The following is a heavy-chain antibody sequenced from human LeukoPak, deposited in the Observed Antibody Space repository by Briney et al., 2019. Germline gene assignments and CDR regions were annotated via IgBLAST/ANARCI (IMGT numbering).Heavy chain of an antibody. CDR1: GDSVSSNSGA. CDR3: ARGQTGRGRIFDY. Sequence: SQTLSLTCAISGDSVSSNSGAWNWIRQSPSRGLEWLGRTYYRSKWYNDFAEFVKGRITINPDTSNNQFSLQLNSVTPEDTGVYFCARGQTGRGRIFDYWGQGTLVTVSS. CDR2: TYYRSKWYN. V-gene: IGHV6-1*01. D-gene: IGHD5-24*01. J-gene: IGHJ4*02.